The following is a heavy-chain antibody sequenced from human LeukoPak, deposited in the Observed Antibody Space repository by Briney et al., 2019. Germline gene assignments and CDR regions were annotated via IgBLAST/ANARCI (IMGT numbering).Heavy chain of an antibody. CDR1: GYTFTSYG. V-gene: IGHV1-18*01. CDR3: ARSVGKQQLVPRDYYYYYMDV. D-gene: IGHD6-13*01. J-gene: IGHJ6*03. Sequence: AAVKVSCKASGYTFTSYGISWVRQAPGQGLEWMGWISAYNGNTNYAQKLQGRVTMTTDTSTSTAYMELRSLRSDDTAVYYCARSVGKQQLVPRDYYYYYMDVWGKGTTVTVSS. CDR2: ISAYNGNT.